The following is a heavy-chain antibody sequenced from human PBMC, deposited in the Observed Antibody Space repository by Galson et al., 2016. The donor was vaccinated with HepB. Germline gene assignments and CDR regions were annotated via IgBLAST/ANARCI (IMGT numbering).Heavy chain of an antibody. D-gene: IGHD4-17*01. CDR2: FYYSGRT. V-gene: IGHV4-39*01. J-gene: IGHJ4*02. Sequence: ETLSLTCTVSGGSISRSSYYWGWFRQPPGKGLEWIGTFYYSGRTYYKPSLKSRVTISVDASKNQFSLKMTSLTAADTAVYYCARGMTTVTTDYWGQGTLVTVSS. CDR1: GGSISRSSYY. CDR3: ARGMTTVTTDY.